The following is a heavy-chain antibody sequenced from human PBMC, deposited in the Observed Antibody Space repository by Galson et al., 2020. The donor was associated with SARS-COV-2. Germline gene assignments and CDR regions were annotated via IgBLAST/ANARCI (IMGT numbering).Heavy chain of an antibody. D-gene: IGHD5-12*01. CDR1: GGTFSSYA. CDR2: IITIFGTA. Sequence: SVKVSCKASGGTFSSYAISWVRQAPGQGLEWMGGIITIFGTANYAQKFQGRVTITADESTSTAYMELSSLRSEDTAVYYCARVLGYSSWPLADYWGQGTLVTVSS. J-gene: IGHJ4*02. CDR3: ARVLGYSSWPLADY. V-gene: IGHV1-69*13.